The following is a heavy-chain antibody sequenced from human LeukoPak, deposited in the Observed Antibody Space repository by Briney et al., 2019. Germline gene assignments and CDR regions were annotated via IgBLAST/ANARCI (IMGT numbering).Heavy chain of an antibody. V-gene: IGHV1-2*02. J-gene: IGHJ4*02. CDR1: GHTFTGYY. Sequence: ASVKVSCKASGHTFTGYYMHWVRQAPGQGLEWMGWINPNSGGTNYAQKFQGRVTMTRDTSISTAYMELSRLRSDDTAVYYCARAPSGYDPSTFDYWGQGTLVTVSS. D-gene: IGHD5-12*01. CDR2: INPNSGGT. CDR3: ARAPSGYDPSTFDY.